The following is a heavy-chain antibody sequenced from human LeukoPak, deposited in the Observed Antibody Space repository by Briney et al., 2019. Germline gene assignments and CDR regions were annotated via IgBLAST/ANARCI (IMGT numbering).Heavy chain of an antibody. Sequence: ASVKVSCKASGYTFTSYGISWVRQAPGQGLEWMGWISAYNGNTNYAQKLQGRVTMTTDTSTSTAYMELRSLRSDDTAMYYCARDRGYSYGGNWFDPWGQGTLVTVSS. D-gene: IGHD5-18*01. CDR2: ISAYNGNT. J-gene: IGHJ5*02. CDR1: GYTFTSYG. CDR3: ARDRGYSYGGNWFDP. V-gene: IGHV1-18*01.